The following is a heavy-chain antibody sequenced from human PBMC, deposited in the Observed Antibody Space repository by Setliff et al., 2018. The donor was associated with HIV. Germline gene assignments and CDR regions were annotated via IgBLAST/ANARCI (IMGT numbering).Heavy chain of an antibody. CDR1: GGSISNYY. V-gene: IGHV4-4*07. CDR2: IYSSGRT. D-gene: IGHD6-13*01. CDR3: ARDSSSWSFRRKNNWFDP. J-gene: IGHJ5*02. Sequence: SSETLSLTCTVSGGSISNYYWSWIRQPAEKGLEWIGRIYSSGRTNYNPSLKSRVTMSLDTSKNQFSLKLSSVTAADTAFYYCARDSSSWSFRRKNNWFDPWGQGTLVTVSS.